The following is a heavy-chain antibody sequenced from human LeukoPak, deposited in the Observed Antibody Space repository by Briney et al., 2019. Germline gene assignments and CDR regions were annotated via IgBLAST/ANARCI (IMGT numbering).Heavy chain of an antibody. D-gene: IGHD1-26*01. CDR1: GFTFSSYA. CDR3: ARDKIVGATYFDY. CDR2: ISYDGSNK. Sequence: GRSLRLSCAASGFTFSSYAMHWVRQAPGKGLEWVAVISYDGSNKYYADSVKGRFTIPRDNSKNTLYLQMNSLRAEDTAVYYCARDKIVGATYFDYWGQGTLVTVSS. V-gene: IGHV3-30*04. J-gene: IGHJ4*02.